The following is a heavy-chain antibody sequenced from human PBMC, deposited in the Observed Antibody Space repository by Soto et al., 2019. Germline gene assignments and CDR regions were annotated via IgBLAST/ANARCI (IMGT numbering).Heavy chain of an antibody. Sequence: GGSLRLSCAASGFTFTNYGMHWVRQAPGRGLEWVAVIWSNGINNYYAESVKGRFTISRDNSKNTRSLQMSSLRAEDTAVYYCVRERAPFDAFDIWGQGTMVTGS. CDR2: IWSNGINN. J-gene: IGHJ3*02. V-gene: IGHV3-33*01. CDR3: VRERAPFDAFDI. CDR1: GFTFTNYG.